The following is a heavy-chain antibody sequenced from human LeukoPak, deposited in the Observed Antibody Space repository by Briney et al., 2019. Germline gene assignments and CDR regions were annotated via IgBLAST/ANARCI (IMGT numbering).Heavy chain of an antibody. D-gene: IGHD1-20*01. CDR2: IIPDSGAT. CDR1: GYTFTAYY. J-gene: IGHJ4*02. Sequence: ASVKVSCKASGYTFTAYYMHWVRQAPGQGPEWMGWIIPDSGATNSAQKFQGRVTMTRDTSIGTAYMELSRLSSDDTAVYYCARPSIAGTNALDYWGQGTLVTVSS. CDR3: ARPSIAGTNALDY. V-gene: IGHV1-2*02.